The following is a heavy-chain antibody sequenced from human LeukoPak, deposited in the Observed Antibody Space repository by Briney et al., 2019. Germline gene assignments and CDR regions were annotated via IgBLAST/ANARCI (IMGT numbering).Heavy chain of an antibody. Sequence: GASVKVSCKASGYTFTSYGISWVRQAPGQGLEWMGWISAYNGNTNYAQKLQGRVTMTTDTSTSTAYMELRSLRSDDTAVYYCARVAVVVVAATPELVDFDPWGQGTLSPSPQ. CDR3: ARVAVVVVAATPELVDFDP. CDR2: ISAYNGNT. V-gene: IGHV1-18*01. CDR1: GYTFTSYG. J-gene: IGHJ5*02. D-gene: IGHD2-15*01.